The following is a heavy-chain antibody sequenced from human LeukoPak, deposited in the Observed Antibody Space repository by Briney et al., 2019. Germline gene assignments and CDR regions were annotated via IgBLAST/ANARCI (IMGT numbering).Heavy chain of an antibody. CDR3: ARDSYSKNDY. CDR1: AFSLNAYN. V-gene: IGHV3-21*01. J-gene: IGHJ4*02. D-gene: IGHD4-11*01. Sequence: GGSLRLSCAASAFSLNAYNMNWVRQAPGKGLEWVSSISYTGTYIYYADSVKGRFTISRDNAQNSLYLQMNSLRADDTAVYFCARDSYSKNDYWGQGTLVTVSS. CDR2: ISYTGTYI.